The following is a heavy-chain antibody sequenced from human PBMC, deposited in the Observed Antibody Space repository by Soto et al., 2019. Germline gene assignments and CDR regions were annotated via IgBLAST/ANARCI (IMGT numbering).Heavy chain of an antibody. D-gene: IGHD2-2*01. J-gene: IGHJ5*02. Sequence: SETLSLTCTVSGDSISGGASFWSWIRQPPGKGLEWIANVYYSGSSYYNPSLKSRLTISVDTTKNQFSLQLKSMTAADTAVYYCAKLSCTSSTCYFPGWFDPWGQGTLVTVAS. V-gene: IGHV4-31*03. CDR3: AKLSCTSSTCYFPGWFDP. CDR2: VYYSGSS. CDR1: GDSISGGASF.